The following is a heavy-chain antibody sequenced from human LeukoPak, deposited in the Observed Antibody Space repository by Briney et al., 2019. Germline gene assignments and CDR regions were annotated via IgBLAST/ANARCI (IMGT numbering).Heavy chain of an antibody. CDR3: ARLQSGDGYNFGFDY. D-gene: IGHD5-24*01. CDR1: SGSISSYY. CDR2: IYYSGST. Sequence: SETLSLTCTVSSGSISSYYWSWIRQPPGKGLEWIGYIYYSGSTNYNPSLKSRVTISVDTSKNQFSLKLSSVTAADTAVYYCARLQSGDGYNFGFDYWGQGTLVTVSS. J-gene: IGHJ4*02. V-gene: IGHV4-59*08.